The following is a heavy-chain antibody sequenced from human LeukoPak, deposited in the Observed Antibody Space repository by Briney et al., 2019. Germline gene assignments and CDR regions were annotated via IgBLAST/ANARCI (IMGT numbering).Heavy chain of an antibody. V-gene: IGHV4-34*01. Sequence: SETLSLTCAVYGGSFSGYYWSWIRQPPGKGLEWIGEINHSGSTNYNPSLKSRVTISVDTSKNQFSLKLSSVTAADTAVYYCARVVAAATGGGYYYYGMDVWGQGTTVTVSS. CDR2: INHSGST. D-gene: IGHD6-25*01. J-gene: IGHJ6*02. CDR3: ARVVAAATGGGYYYYGMDV. CDR1: GGSFSGYY.